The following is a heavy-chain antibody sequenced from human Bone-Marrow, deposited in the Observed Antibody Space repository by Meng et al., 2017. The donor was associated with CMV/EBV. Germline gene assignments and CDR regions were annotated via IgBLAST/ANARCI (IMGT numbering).Heavy chain of an antibody. J-gene: IGHJ4*02. Sequence: SRFTFNNYAMSWVRQAPGKGLEWVSTISGSGASTYYADSVKGRFTISRDNSNNTLFLQMNSLRAEDTAVYYCAKDSTESSIAVSIDYWGQGTLVTVSS. CDR1: RFTFNNYA. V-gene: IGHV3-23*01. D-gene: IGHD6-6*01. CDR2: ISGSGAST. CDR3: AKDSTESSIAVSIDY.